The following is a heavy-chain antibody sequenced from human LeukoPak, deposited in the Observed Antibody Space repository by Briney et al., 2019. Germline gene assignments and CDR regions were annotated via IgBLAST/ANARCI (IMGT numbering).Heavy chain of an antibody. V-gene: IGHV4-34*01. CDR1: GGSFSGYY. J-gene: IGHJ4*02. CDR2: INHSGST. CDR3: ARAFVNYGYNDC. Sequence: SETLSLTCAVYGGSFSGYYWSWIRQPPGKGLEWIGEINHSGSTNYNPSLKSRVTISVDTSKNQFSLKLSSVTAADTAVYYCARAFVNYGYNDCWGQGTLVTVSS. D-gene: IGHD5-24*01.